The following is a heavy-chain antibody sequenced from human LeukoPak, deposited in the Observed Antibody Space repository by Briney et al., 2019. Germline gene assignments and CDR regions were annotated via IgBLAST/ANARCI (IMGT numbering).Heavy chain of an antibody. Sequence: GGPLRLSCAASGFTFSSFDMHWVRQPTGRGLEWVSTIGTASDTYYPGSVEGRFTLSRDNAKNSLYLQMNSLTAGDTAVYYCARGPPRGKYYYMDVWGKGTTVTVSS. CDR3: ARGPPRGKYYYMDV. D-gene: IGHD1-1*01. CDR2: IGTASDT. J-gene: IGHJ6*03. CDR1: GFTFSSFD. V-gene: IGHV3-13*01.